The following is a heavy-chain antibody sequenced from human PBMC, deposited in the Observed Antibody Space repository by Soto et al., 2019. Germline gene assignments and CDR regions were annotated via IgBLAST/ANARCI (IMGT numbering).Heavy chain of an antibody. V-gene: IGHV1-18*01. CDR2: ISGYNGNT. D-gene: IGHD6-19*01. CDR1: GYTFSNYG. J-gene: IGHJ4*02. Sequence: QVQLVQSGGEVKQPGASVKVSCKTSGYTFSNYGISWVRQAPGQGLEWVGWISGYNGNTKHAQNVQGRVTLTTDTSTSTAYMELRSLTSDDRAVYYCARDRDTSGWYRSNYWGQGTLVSVSS. CDR3: ARDRDTSGWYRSNY.